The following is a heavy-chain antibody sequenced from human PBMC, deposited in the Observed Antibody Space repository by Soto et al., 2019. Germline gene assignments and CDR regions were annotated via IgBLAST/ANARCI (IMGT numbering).Heavy chain of an antibody. V-gene: IGHV3-23*01. Sequence: PGESLKISCAASGFPFSSFAMSWVRQAPGKGLEWVSAIGGRGDDTDYADSVKGRFTISRDNSKNTLYLQMNSLRAEDTAVYYCAGPGYSSQDYWGQGTLVTVSS. CDR1: GFPFSSFA. D-gene: IGHD5-18*01. J-gene: IGHJ4*02. CDR3: AGPGYSSQDY. CDR2: IGGRGDDT.